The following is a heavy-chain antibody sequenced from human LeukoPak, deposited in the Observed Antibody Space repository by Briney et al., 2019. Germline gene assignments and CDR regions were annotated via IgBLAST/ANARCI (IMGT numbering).Heavy chain of an antibody. V-gene: IGHV4-4*02. CDR3: ARGDSRVSSSSCSA. CDR1: GGFISSSIW. D-gene: IGHD2-15*01. Sequence: SETLSLTCAVSGGFISSSIWWSWVRQPPGKGLEWIGEIYHSGSTNYNPSLKSRVTISVDKSKNQFTLKLTSVTAADTAVYYCARGDSRVSSSSCSAWGQGTLVTVSS. CDR2: IYHSGST. J-gene: IGHJ5*02.